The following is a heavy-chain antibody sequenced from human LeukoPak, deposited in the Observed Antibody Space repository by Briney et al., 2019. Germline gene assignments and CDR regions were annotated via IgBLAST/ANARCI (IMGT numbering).Heavy chain of an antibody. CDR1: GFTFDDYA. V-gene: IGHV3-9*01. J-gene: IGHJ6*02. CDR2: ISWNSGSI. D-gene: IGHD3-16*01. CDR3: AKDMITFGGVSGHYGMDV. Sequence: LRLSRAASGFTFDDYAMHWVRQAPGKGLEWVSGISWNSGSIGYADSVKGRFTISRDNAKNSLYLQMNSLRAEDTALYYCAKDMITFGGVSGHYGMDVWGQGTTVTVSS.